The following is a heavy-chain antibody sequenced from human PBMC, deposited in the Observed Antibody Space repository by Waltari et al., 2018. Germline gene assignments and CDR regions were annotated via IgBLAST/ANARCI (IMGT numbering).Heavy chain of an antibody. V-gene: IGHV1-46*02. D-gene: IGHD2-21*02. J-gene: IGHJ4*02. CDR3: ARDVGDCGGDCYSRY. Sequence: QVHLLQSGPEVRKPGSSVKVSCQASGGTFNNHVFNWILQAPGQGLEWMGIINPSGGSTSYAQKFQGRVTMTRDTSTSTVYMELSSLRSEDTAVYYCARDVGDCGGDCYSRYWGQGTLVTVSS. CDR2: INPSGGST. CDR1: GGTFNNHV.